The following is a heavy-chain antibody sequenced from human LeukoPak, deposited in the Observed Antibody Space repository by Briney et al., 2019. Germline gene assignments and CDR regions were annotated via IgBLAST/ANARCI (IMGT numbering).Heavy chain of an antibody. CDR3: ARMGLPARGLGH. D-gene: IGHD5-12*01. V-gene: IGHV1-2*02. CDR2: VNPKSGVT. CDR1: GNSFTAYY. J-gene: IGHJ4*02. Sequence: VASVKVSCKASGNSFTAYYFYWLRQAPGQGPEWMGCVNPKSGVTNYAQKFQGRVTMTRDTSISTAYMELSSLRSDDTAVYYCARMGLPARGLGHWGQGTPVTVSS.